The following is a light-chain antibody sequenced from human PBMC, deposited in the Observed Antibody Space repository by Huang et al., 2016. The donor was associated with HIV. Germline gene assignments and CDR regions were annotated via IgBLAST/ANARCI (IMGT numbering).Light chain of an antibody. CDR1: QPILHDSDSRNY. J-gene: IGKJ3*01. CDR3: QQYYSSPFT. CDR2: GAS. Sequence: DIVMTQSPDSLAVSLGERATINCKSSQPILHDSDSRNYLAWYQQKPGQPPKLLINGASIRKSGVPDRFIGSGSGTDFPLTISSLQAEDVAVYYCQQYYSSPFTFGPGTNVDI. V-gene: IGKV4-1*01.